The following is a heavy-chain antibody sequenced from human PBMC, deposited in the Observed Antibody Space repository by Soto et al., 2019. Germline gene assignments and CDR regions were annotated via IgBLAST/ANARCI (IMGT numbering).Heavy chain of an antibody. J-gene: IGHJ6*02. CDR3: ARDFVESRFRIAPIYYYYGMDV. Sequence: PGGSLRLSCAASGFTFSSYGMHWVRQAPGKGLEWVAVIWYDGSNKYYADSVKGRFTISRDNSKNTLYLQMNSLRAEDTAVYYCARDFVESRFRIAPIYYYYGMDVWGQGTTVTVSS. CDR1: GFTFSSYG. V-gene: IGHV3-33*01. D-gene: IGHD3-10*01. CDR2: IWYDGSNK.